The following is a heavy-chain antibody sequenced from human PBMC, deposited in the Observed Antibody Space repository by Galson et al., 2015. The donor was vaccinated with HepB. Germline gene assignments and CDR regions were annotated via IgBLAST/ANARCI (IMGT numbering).Heavy chain of an antibody. CDR3: ARDCRSTSCYNIY. J-gene: IGHJ4*02. V-gene: IGHV1-18*01. D-gene: IGHD2-2*02. CDR2: ISGYNDNT. CDR1: SYSFINYG. Sequence: SVKVSCKASSYSFINYGISWVRQAPGQGLEWMGWISGYNDNTNYAQKFQGRITMTTDASTSTAYMELRSLRSDDTAVYYCARDCRSTSCYNIYWGQGTLVTVSS.